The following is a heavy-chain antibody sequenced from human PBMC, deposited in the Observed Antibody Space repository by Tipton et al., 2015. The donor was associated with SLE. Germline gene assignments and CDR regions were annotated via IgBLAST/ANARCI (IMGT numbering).Heavy chain of an antibody. V-gene: IGHV4-4*07. CDR1: GDSMRSSMTTYY. CDR2: IFVSGTT. D-gene: IGHD6-6*01. Sequence: TLSLTCTVSGDSMRSSMTTYYWSWIRQTAGKGPERMGRIFVSGTTNYNPSLKSRIALSVDTSKNQFSLKLNSVTAADTAVYYCARENSPSSGRVFDFWGQGTLVTVSS. J-gene: IGHJ4*02. CDR3: ARENSPSSGRVFDF.